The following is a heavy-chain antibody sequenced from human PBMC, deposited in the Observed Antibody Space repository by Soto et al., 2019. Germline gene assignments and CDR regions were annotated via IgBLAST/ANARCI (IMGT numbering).Heavy chain of an antibody. CDR1: GFTFSSYA. CDR2: ISYDGSNK. CDR3: ARDPNYDYVWGSYRYLGDPEAYYFDY. J-gene: IGHJ4*02. Sequence: GGSLRLSCAASGFTFSSYAMHWVRQAPGKGLEWVAVISYDGSNKYYADSVKGRFTISRDNSKNTLYLQMNSLRAEDTAVYYCARDPNYDYVWGSYRYLGDPEAYYFDYWGQGTLVTVSS. D-gene: IGHD3-16*02. V-gene: IGHV3-30-3*01.